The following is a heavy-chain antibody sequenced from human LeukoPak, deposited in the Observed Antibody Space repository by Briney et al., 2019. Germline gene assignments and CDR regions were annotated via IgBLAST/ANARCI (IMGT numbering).Heavy chain of an antibody. J-gene: IGHJ5*02. CDR1: GGSFSGYY. CDR3: ARGLRVLMVYAYSKNWFDR. Sequence: SETLSLTCAVYGGSFSGYYWSWIRQPPGKGLEWIGEINHSGSTNYNPSLKSRVTISVDTSKNQFSLKLSSVTAADTAVYYCARGLRVLMVYAYSKNWFDRWGQGTLVTVSS. CDR2: INHSGST. D-gene: IGHD2-8*01. V-gene: IGHV4-34*01.